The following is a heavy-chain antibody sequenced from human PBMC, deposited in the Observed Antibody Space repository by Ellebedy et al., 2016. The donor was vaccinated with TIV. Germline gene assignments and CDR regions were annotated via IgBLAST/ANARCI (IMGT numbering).Heavy chain of an antibody. CDR2: INQDGSEK. CDR1: GFTFSDYA. J-gene: IGHJ5*02. D-gene: IGHD2-21*02. CDR3: ARDIGDENWFDP. Sequence: GESLKISCAASGFTFSDYAMSWIRQAPGKGLEWVANINQDGSEKYDVDSVKGRFTISRDNAKNSLYLQMNSLRVEDTAVYYCARDIGDENWFDPWGQGTLVTVSS. V-gene: IGHV3-7*03.